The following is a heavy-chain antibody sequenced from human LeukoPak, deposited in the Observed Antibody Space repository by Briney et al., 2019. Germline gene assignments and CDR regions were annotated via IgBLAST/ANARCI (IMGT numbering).Heavy chain of an antibody. CDR3: ARTNTVTTWWFDP. V-gene: IGHV4-31*03. CDR2: IYYSGST. CDR1: GGSISSGGYY. Sequence: SQTLSLTCTVSGGSISSGGYYWSWIRQHPGKGLEWIGYIYYSGSTYYNPSLKSRVTISVDTSKNQFSLQLSSVTAADTAVYYCARTNTVTTWWFDPWGQGTLVTVSS. J-gene: IGHJ5*02. D-gene: IGHD4-11*01.